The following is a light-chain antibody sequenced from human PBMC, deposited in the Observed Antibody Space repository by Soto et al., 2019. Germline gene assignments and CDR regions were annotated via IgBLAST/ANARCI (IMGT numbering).Light chain of an antibody. CDR1: KSFRGL. Sequence: EVVLTQSPVTLSLSPGDTATLSCRASKSFRGLLAWYQQKPGQAPRLLIYDAYNRATGIPPRFSGSGSGTDFTLTISSLEPDDSAVYYCQQRHMWPITFGQGTRLEIK. CDR3: QQRHMWPIT. J-gene: IGKJ5*01. CDR2: DAY. V-gene: IGKV3-11*01.